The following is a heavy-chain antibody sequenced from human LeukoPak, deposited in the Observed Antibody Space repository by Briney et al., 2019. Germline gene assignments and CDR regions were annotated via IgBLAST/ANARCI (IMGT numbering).Heavy chain of an antibody. D-gene: IGHD1-1*01. Sequence: ASVKVSCKSSGYTFTGYCMHWVRQAPGQGLEWMGWINQNSGGTNYAQKFQGRVTMTRDQSNSTAYMELSRLRSDDTAVYYCARTDDSLFPLNDYWGQGTLVTVSS. CDR2: INQNSGGT. CDR1: GYTFTGYC. J-gene: IGHJ4*02. CDR3: ARTDDSLFPLNDY. V-gene: IGHV1-2*02.